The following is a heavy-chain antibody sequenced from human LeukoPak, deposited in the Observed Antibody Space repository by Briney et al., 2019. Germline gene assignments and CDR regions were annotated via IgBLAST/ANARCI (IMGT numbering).Heavy chain of an antibody. CDR1: GGSMITYF. Sequence: PSETLSLTCTVSGGSMITYFLSWIRQPPGKGLEWIGHIHYSRSTTYNPSLKSRVTISVDVSKNQFSLKLSSVTAADTAVYYCARHKTGGTYPLDYWGQGTLVTVSS. CDR2: IHYSRST. D-gene: IGHD1-26*01. J-gene: IGHJ4*02. V-gene: IGHV4-59*08. CDR3: ARHKTGGTYPLDY.